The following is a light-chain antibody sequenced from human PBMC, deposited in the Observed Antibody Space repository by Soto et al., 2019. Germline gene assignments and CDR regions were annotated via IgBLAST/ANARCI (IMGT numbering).Light chain of an antibody. J-gene: IGKJ2*01. CDR3: QQRSNWPPT. CDR1: QSIGTY. CDR2: DAS. Sequence: EIVLTQSPATLSLSPGERATLFCRASQSIGTYLAWYQQKSGQAPRLLIYDASNRATGIPARFSGGGSGTDFILSVSCLEPEDFAVYYCQQRSNWPPTFGQGTKLEI. V-gene: IGKV3-11*01.